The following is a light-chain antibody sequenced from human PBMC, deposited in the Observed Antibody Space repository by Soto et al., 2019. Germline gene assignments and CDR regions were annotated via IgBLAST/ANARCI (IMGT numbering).Light chain of an antibody. Sequence: EIVLTQSPGTLSLSPGERATLSCRASQSVRSRYLAWYQQKPGQAPRLLLYYASRRATGIPDRFTGSGSGTDFTLTISRLETEDFAVYYCQEYGSSKTFGQGTKVEIK. J-gene: IGKJ1*01. V-gene: IGKV3-20*01. CDR3: QEYGSSKT. CDR2: YAS. CDR1: QSVRSRY.